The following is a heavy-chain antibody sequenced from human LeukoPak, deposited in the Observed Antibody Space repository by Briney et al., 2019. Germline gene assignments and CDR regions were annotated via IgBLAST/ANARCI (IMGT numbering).Heavy chain of an antibody. CDR2: IYYSGST. J-gene: IGHJ3*02. D-gene: IGHD3-10*01. V-gene: IGHV4-39*07. Sequence: NPSETLSLTCTVSGGSISSSSYYWGWIRQPPGKGLEWIGSIYYSGSTYYNPSLKSRVTISVDTSKNQFSLKLSSVTAADTAVYYCARENLLLLWFGEFLDAFDIWGQGTMVTVSS. CDR1: GGSISSSSYY. CDR3: ARENLLLLWFGEFLDAFDI.